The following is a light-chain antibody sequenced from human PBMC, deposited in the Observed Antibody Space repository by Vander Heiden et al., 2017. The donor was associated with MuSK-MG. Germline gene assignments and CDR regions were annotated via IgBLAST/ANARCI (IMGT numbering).Light chain of an antibody. CDR2: EVS. V-gene: IGLV2-8*01. CDR3: SSYAGRNNFV. Sequence: QSPRPQPPPAPGPPGQSVTISCTGTSSDIGAYNYVSWYQQHPGKAPKVMIYEVSKRPSGVPDRFSGSKSGNTASLTVSGLQAEDEADYYCSSYAGRNNFVFGTGTRVTVL. CDR1: SSDIGAYNY. J-gene: IGLJ1*01.